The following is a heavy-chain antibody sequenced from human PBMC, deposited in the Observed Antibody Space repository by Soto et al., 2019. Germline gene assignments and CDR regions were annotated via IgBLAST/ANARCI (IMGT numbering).Heavy chain of an antibody. V-gene: IGHV4-4*07. Sequence: SETLSLTCTVSGGSISSYYWSWIRQPAGKGLEWIGRIYTSGSTNYNPSLKSRVTMSVDTSKNQFSLKLSSVTAADTAVYYCARDRFSSWQKYYFDYWGQGTLVTVSS. D-gene: IGHD6-13*01. CDR3: ARDRFSSWQKYYFDY. CDR2: IYTSGST. J-gene: IGHJ4*02. CDR1: GGSISSYY.